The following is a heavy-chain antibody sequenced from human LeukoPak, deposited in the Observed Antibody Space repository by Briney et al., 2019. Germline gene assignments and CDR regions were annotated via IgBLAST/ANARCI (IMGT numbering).Heavy chain of an antibody. V-gene: IGHV4-59*01. CDR1: GGSISSYY. J-gene: IGHJ4*02. D-gene: IGHD3-9*01. CDR3: ARAYYDILTGYHNMYYFDY. Sequence: SETVSLTCTVSGGSISSYYWSWNRQPPGKGLEWIGYIYYSGSTNYNPSLKSRVTISVDTSKNQFSLKLSSVTAADTAVYYCARAYYDILTGYHNMYYFDYWGQGTLVTVSS. CDR2: IYYSGST.